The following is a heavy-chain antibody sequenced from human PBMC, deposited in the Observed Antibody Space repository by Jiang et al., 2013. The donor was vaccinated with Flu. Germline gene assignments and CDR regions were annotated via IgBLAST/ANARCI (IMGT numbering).Heavy chain of an antibody. D-gene: IGHD3-10*01. CDR3: ARETTSTNVYYYGSGGRRGRGMDV. CDR1: GGSFSGYY. V-gene: IGHV4-34*01. CDR2: INHSGST. Sequence: LLKPSETLSLTCAVYGGSFSGYYWSWIRQPPGKGLEWIGEINHSGSTNYNPSLKSRVTISVDTSKNQFSLKLSSVTAADTAVYYCARETTSTNVYYYGSGGRRGRGMDVWGQGTTVTVSS. J-gene: IGHJ6*02.